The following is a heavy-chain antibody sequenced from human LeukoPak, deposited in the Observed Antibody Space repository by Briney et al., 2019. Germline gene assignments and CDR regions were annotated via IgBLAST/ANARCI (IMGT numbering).Heavy chain of an antibody. Sequence: GGSLRLSCAASGFTFSSYTMSWVRQAPGKGLEWVSGVSGSGGNIHYADSVKGRFTISRDNSKNTLYLQMNSLRAEDTAVYYCARARYSSGWYFPSYWGQGTLVTVSS. CDR1: GFTFSSYT. CDR3: ARARYSSGWYFPSY. V-gene: IGHV3-23*01. J-gene: IGHJ4*02. CDR2: VSGSGGNI. D-gene: IGHD6-19*01.